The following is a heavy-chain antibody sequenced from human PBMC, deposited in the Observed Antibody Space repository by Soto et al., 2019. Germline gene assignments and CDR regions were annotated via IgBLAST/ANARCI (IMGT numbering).Heavy chain of an antibody. CDR2: ISAYNGNT. V-gene: IGHV1-18*01. CDR1: GYTFTSYD. Sequence: GASVKVSCKASGYTFTSYDINWVRQATGQGLEWMGWISAYNGNTNYAQKLQGRVTMTTDTSTSTAYMELRSPRSDDTAVYYCAIVYGGNSGWYFDLWGRGTLVTVSS. CDR3: AIVYGGNSGWYFDL. D-gene: IGHD2-21*02. J-gene: IGHJ2*01.